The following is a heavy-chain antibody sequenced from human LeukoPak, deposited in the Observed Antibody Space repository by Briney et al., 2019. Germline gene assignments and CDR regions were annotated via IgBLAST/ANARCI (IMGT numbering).Heavy chain of an antibody. J-gene: IGHJ6*02. V-gene: IGHV4-4*07. D-gene: IGHD3-3*01. CDR3: ARDRGARAIITIFGVARGVAYGMDV. CDR1: GVSISSYY. CDR2: IYTSGST. Sequence: SETLSLTCTVSGVSISSYYWSWIWQPAGKGLEWVGRIYTSGSTNYNPSLKSRVTMSVDTSKNQFSLKLSSVTAADTAVYYCARDRGARAIITIFGVARGVAYGMDVWGQGTTVTVSS.